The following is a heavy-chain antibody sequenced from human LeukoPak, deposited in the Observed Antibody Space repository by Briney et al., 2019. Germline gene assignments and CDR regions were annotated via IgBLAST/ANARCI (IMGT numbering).Heavy chain of an antibody. CDR3: AKSHMVAANIFDY. V-gene: IGHV3-48*03. CDR1: GFTFSTYE. Sequence: PGGSLRLSCAASGFTFSTYEMNWVRQAPGKGLEWVSYISSSGNTIYYADSVKGRFTISRDNAKNSLYLQMNSLRAEDTAVYYCAKSHMVAANIFDYWGQGTLVTVSS. CDR2: ISSSGNTI. J-gene: IGHJ4*02. D-gene: IGHD2-15*01.